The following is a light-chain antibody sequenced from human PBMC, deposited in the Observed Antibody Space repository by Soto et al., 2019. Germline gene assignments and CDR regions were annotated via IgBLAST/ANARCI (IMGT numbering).Light chain of an antibody. CDR3: CSYAGSSYYV. Sequence: QSALTQPASVSGSPGQSITISCTGTSSDVGCYNLVSWDQHRPGKAPKFILYEGSKRPSGVSNRFSGSKSGNTASLTISGLQAEDEAYYYCCSYAGSSYYVFGSGTKLTVI. V-gene: IGLV2-23*01. CDR1: SSDVGCYNL. CDR2: EGS. J-gene: IGLJ1*01.